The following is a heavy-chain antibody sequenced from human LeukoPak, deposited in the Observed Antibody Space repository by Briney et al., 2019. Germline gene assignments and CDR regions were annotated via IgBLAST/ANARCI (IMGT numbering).Heavy chain of an antibody. D-gene: IGHD4-11*01. CDR1: GGSISSGGYY. J-gene: IGHJ4*02. CDR2: IYHSGST. CDR3: ARGYRYSNLDY. Sequence: NPPQTLSLTCTVSGGSISSGGYYWSWIRQPPGKGLEWIGYIYHSGSTYYNPSLKSRVTISVDRSKNQFSLKLSSVTAADTAVYYCARGYRYSNLDYWGQGTLVTVSS. V-gene: IGHV4-30-2*01.